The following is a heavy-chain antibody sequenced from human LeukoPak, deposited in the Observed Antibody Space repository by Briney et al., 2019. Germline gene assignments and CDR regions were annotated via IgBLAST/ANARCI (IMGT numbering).Heavy chain of an antibody. V-gene: IGHV3-23*01. D-gene: IGHD6-13*01. J-gene: IGHJ4*02. CDR1: GFTFSSYE. CDR2: ISGSGAVT. Sequence: QPGGSLRLSCAASGFTFSSYEMNWVRQAPGMGLEWVSAISGSGAVTYYADSVKGRFTISRDNSKKTLYLQLNSLRVEDTAVYYCAKRQRAVAGTRDLDYWGQGTLVTVSS. CDR3: AKRQRAVAGTRDLDY.